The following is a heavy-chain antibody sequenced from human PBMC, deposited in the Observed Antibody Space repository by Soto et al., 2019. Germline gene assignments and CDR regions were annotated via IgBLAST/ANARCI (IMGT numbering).Heavy chain of an antibody. CDR3: ARGAGRAAARRYWFGP. CDR1: GYTFTSYG. D-gene: IGHD6-13*01. Sequence: ASVKVSCKASGYTFTSYGISWVRQAPGQGLEWMGWISAYNGNTNYAQKLQGRVTMTTDTSMSTAYMELRSLRSEDTAVYYCARGAGRAAARRYWFGPWGQGTLVTVSS. J-gene: IGHJ5*02. CDR2: ISAYNGNT. V-gene: IGHV1-18*01.